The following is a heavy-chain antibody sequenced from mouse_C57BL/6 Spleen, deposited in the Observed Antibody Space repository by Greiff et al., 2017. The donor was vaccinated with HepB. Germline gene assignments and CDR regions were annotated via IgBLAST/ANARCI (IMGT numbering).Heavy chain of an antibody. CDR3: ARGDYYGSGPWYFDV. V-gene: IGHV1-42*01. CDR1: GYSFTGYY. J-gene: IGHJ1*03. D-gene: IGHD1-1*01. Sequence: VQLQHSGPELVKPGASVKISCKASGYSFTGYYMNWVKQSPEKSLEWIGEINPSTGGTTYNQKFKAKATLTVDKSSSTAYMQLKSLTSEDSAVYYCARGDYYGSGPWYFDVWGTGTTVTVSS. CDR2: INPSTGGT.